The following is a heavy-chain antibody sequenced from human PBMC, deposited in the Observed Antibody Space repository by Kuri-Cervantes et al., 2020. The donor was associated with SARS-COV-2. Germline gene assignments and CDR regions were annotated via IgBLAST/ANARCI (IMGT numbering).Heavy chain of an antibody. J-gene: IGHJ3*02. V-gene: IGHV5-51*01. Sequence: GGSLRLSCTGSGYSFTSYWIGWVRQMPGKGLEWMGIIYHGDSDTRYRPSFQGQVTISADKSISTAYLQWSSLKASDTAMYYCARPQGSSWRGNDAFDIWGQGTMVTVSS. CDR3: ARPQGSSWRGNDAFDI. D-gene: IGHD6-13*01. CDR2: IYHGDSDT. CDR1: GYSFTSYW.